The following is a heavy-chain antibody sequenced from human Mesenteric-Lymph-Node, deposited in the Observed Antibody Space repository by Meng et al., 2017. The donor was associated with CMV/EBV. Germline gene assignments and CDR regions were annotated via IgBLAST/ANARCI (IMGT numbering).Heavy chain of an antibody. J-gene: IGHJ4*02. CDR1: GGSISSSSYY. V-gene: IGHV4-39*07. CDR2: IYYSGST. CDR3: ARERLDNLWRSYDYGPSFDF. Sequence: SETLSLTCTVSGGSISSSSYYWGWIRQPPGKGLEWIGSIYYSGSTYYNPSLKSRVTISVDTSKNQFSLKLSSVTAADTAVYYCARERLDNLWRSYDYGPSFDFWGPGRLVTVSS. D-gene: IGHD3-16*01.